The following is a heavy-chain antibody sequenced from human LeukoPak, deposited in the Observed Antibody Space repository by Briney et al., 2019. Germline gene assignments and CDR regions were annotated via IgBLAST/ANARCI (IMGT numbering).Heavy chain of an antibody. Sequence: PGGSLRLSCAASEFSFSTYWMCWVRQAPGKGLEWVANIKQDGSEKNYVDSAKGRFAISRDNAKSSLHLQMSSLRAEDTAVYYCATDLGSSRPNFWGQGILVTVSS. CDR1: EFSFSTYW. D-gene: IGHD6-13*01. CDR3: ATDLGSSRPNF. CDR2: IKQDGSEK. V-gene: IGHV3-7*01. J-gene: IGHJ4*02.